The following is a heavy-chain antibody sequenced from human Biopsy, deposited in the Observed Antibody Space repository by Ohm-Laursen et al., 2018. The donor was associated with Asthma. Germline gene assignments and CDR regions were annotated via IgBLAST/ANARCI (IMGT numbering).Heavy chain of an antibody. CDR3: ARESSVAGSSDFDY. D-gene: IGHD6-19*01. CDR1: GFTFSSFG. V-gene: IGHV3-30*03. Sequence: SLRLSCTAPGFTFSSFGIHWVRQAPGKGLEWVAVISYDGSDKYYADSVKGRFTISRDNSKNTLYLQMNSLRAEDTAVYYCARESSVAGSSDFDYWGQGTLVTVSS. CDR2: ISYDGSDK. J-gene: IGHJ4*02.